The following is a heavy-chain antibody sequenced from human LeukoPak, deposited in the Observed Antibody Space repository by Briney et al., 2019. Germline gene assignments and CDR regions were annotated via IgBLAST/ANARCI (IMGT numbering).Heavy chain of an antibody. CDR1: GFTFSDYY. CDR3: ARESTNWAFDH. CDR2: ISSIGSTI. J-gene: IGHJ4*02. Sequence: GGSLRLSCAPSGFTFSDYYMTWIRQAPGKGLEWVSYISSIGSTIYYADSVKGRFTISRDNAKNSLYLQMNSLRAEDTAVYYCARESTNWAFDHWGQGTLVTVSS. D-gene: IGHD7-27*01. V-gene: IGHV3-11*01.